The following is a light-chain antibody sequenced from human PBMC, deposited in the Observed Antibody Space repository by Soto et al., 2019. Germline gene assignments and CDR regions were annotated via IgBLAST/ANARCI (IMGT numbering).Light chain of an antibody. CDR2: DVS. Sequence: QSVLTQPASVSGSPGQSITISCTGTSSDVGGYNYVSWYQQHPGKAPKLMILDVSSRPSGVSNRFSGSKSGNTASLTISGLQAEDEVHYFCSSYTSSSTYWVFGGGTKLTVL. CDR3: SSYTSSSTYWV. V-gene: IGLV2-14*01. CDR1: SSDVGGYNY. J-gene: IGLJ3*02.